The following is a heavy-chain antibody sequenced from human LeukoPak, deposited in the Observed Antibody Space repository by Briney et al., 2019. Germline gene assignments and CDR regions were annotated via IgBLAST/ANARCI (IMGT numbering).Heavy chain of an antibody. CDR3: ARGRYFDWLSPDGFDI. Sequence: PGGSLRLSCTASGFTFSTYSLNWVRQAPGKGLEWVSSISSSSSYIYYADSVKGRFTISRDNAKNSLYLQMNSLRAEDTAVYFCARGRYFDWLSPDGFDIWGQGTMVTVS. J-gene: IGHJ3*02. CDR1: GFTFSTYS. V-gene: IGHV3-21*01. CDR2: ISSSSSYI. D-gene: IGHD3-9*01.